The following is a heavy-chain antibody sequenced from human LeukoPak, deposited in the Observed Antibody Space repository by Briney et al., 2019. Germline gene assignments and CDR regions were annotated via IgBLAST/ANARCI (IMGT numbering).Heavy chain of an antibody. J-gene: IGHJ4*02. V-gene: IGHV3-23*01. CDR1: GFAFSSYA. Sequence: GGSLRLSCAVSGFAFSSYAMSWVRQAPGKGLEWVSSISDSGGNTYYADSVKGRFTISRDNSKNTLYLQMNSLRAEDTAVYYCAKDGVWQSYYFDYWGQGTLVTVAS. D-gene: IGHD6-19*01. CDR2: ISDSGGNT. CDR3: AKDGVWQSYYFDY.